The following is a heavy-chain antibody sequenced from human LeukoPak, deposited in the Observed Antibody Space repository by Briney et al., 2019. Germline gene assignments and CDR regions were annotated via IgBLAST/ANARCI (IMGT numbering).Heavy chain of an antibody. CDR3: AKDRRDAYTGDAFDI. CDR1: GFTFSSYG. CDR2: MRYDGSNK. Sequence: PGGSLRLSCAASGFTFSSYGMHWVRQAPGKGLQWVASMRYDGSNKYYADAVKGRFTISRDNSKNMLYLQMNSLRAEDTDVYYCAKDRRDAYTGDAFDIWGQGTMVTVSS. V-gene: IGHV3-30*02. J-gene: IGHJ3*02. D-gene: IGHD5-24*01.